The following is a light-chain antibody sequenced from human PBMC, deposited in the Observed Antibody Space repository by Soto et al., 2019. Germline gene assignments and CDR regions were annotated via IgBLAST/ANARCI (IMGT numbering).Light chain of an antibody. J-gene: IGLJ2*01. CDR1: SSDVGGYNY. V-gene: IGLV2-14*01. Sequence: QSALTQPASVSGSPGQSITISCTGTSSDVGGYNYVSWYQQHPGKAPKLMICDVSNRPSGVSTRFSGSKSGNTASLTISGLQEEDEEAYYCSSSTGTTTVVFGGGTKLTVL. CDR3: SSSTGTTTVV. CDR2: DVS.